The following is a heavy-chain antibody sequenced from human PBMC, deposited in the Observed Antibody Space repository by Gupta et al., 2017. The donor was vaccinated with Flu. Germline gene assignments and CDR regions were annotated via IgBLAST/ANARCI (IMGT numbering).Heavy chain of an antibody. D-gene: IGHD5-12*01. CDR1: GFTFHDYA. CDR3: AKVATTNDAFDI. J-gene: IGHJ3*02. CDR2: ISWNSGSI. V-gene: IGHV3-9*01. Sequence: EVQLVESGGGLVQPGRSLRLSCAASGFTFHDYAMHWVRQAPGKGLEWVSGISWNSGSIGYADSVKGRFTISRDNAKNSLYLQMNSLRAEDTALYYCAKVATTNDAFDIWGQGTMVTVSS.